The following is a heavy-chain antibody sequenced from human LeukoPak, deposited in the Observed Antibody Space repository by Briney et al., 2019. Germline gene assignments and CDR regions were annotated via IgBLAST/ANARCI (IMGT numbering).Heavy chain of an antibody. CDR2: ISPYNVNT. D-gene: IGHD2-8*01. J-gene: IGHJ4*02. V-gene: IGHV1-18*01. Sequence: GASVKVSRKTSGYTFTNYGLSWVRQAPGQGLEWMGWISPYNVNTHYAQKFQGRVTVTADTSTSTAYMELRSLTSDDTAVYYCTRTVLDCTHGVCYDYWAREPWSPSPQ. CDR1: GYTFTNYG. CDR3: TRTVLDCTHGVCYDY.